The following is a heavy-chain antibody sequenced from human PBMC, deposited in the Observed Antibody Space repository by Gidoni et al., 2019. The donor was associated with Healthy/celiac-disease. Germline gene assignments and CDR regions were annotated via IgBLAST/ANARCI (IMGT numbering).Heavy chain of an antibody. Sequence: QVQLVQSGAEVKKPGASVKVSCKASGYTFTGYYMHWVRQAPGQGLEWMGWINPNSCGTNYAQKFQGRVTMTRDTSISTAYMELSRLRSDDTAVYYCARGGKYYYDSSGYYSCHYWGQGTLVTVSS. CDR3: ARGGKYYYDSSGYYSCHY. CDR2: INPNSCGT. CDR1: GYTFTGYY. D-gene: IGHD3-22*01. V-gene: IGHV1-2*02. J-gene: IGHJ4*02.